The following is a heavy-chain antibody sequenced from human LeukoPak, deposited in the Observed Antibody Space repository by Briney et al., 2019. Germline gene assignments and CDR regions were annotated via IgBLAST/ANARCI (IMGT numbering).Heavy chain of an antibody. D-gene: IGHD6-13*01. Sequence: SVKVSCKASGGTFSSYAISWVRQAPGQGLEWMGGIIPIFGTANYAQKFQGRVTMTTDTSTSTVYMEVRGLRSDDTAMYYCARDVGITVADSFDPWGQGTLVTVSS. V-gene: IGHV1-69*05. J-gene: IGHJ5*02. CDR1: GGTFSSYA. CDR3: ARDVGITVADSFDP. CDR2: IIPIFGTA.